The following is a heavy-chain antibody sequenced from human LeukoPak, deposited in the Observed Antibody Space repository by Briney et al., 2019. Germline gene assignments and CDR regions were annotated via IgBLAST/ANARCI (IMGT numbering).Heavy chain of an antibody. V-gene: IGHV3-53*01. CDR2: IHSGGTT. D-gene: IGHD4-17*01. Sequence: GGSLRLSCAASGLIVSDNYMSWVRQAPGKGLEWVSVIHSGGTTYYADSVKGRFTISIDNSKNTVYLQMNSLRVEDTARYYCARDPGYGDPRDYWGQGTLVTVST. CDR1: GLIVSDNY. J-gene: IGHJ4*02. CDR3: ARDPGYGDPRDY.